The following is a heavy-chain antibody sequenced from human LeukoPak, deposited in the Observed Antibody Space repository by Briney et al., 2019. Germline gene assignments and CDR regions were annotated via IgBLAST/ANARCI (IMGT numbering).Heavy chain of an antibody. CDR2: NIPIWGTA. CDR3: ALGPVDTAMSIDF. J-gene: IGHJ4*02. CDR1: GGTFSSYS. D-gene: IGHD5-18*01. V-gene: IGHV1-69*13. Sequence: WASVKVFCRASGGTFSSYSISWVRQASGQGPEWRGGNIPIWGTANYAKKCQGRVQITADESTSTAYMELSSLRSEDKGVYYCALGPVDTAMSIDFWGQGTLVTVSS.